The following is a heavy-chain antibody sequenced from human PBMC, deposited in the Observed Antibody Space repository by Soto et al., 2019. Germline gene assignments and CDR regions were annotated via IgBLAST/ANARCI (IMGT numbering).Heavy chain of an antibody. J-gene: IGHJ6*02. CDR2: ISSSGSTI. D-gene: IGHD2-15*01. CDR1: GFTFSDYY. V-gene: IGHV3-11*01. Sequence: GGSLRLSCAASGFTFSDYYMSWIRQAPGKGLEWVSYISSSGSTIYYADSVKGRFTISRDNAKNSLYLQMNSLRAEDTAVYYCAREGYCSGGSCYSILGVYYYYGMDVWGQGTTVTVSS. CDR3: AREGYCSGGSCYSILGVYYYYGMDV.